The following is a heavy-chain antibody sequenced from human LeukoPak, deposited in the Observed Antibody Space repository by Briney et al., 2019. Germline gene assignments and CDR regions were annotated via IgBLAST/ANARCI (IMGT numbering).Heavy chain of an antibody. V-gene: IGHV1-46*01. D-gene: IGHD3-9*01. CDR2: INPSGGTT. CDR1: GYTFTSYY. J-gene: IGHJ6*03. CDR3: ARGGFGNYDILTGNYKYYYYMDV. Sequence: ASVKVSCKASGYTFTSYYIHWVRQAPGQGLEWMGKINPSGGTTTNAQTFLGRLTMTRDTSTNTVYMELSSLRSEDTAVYYCARGGFGNYDILTGNYKYYYYMDVWGEGTTVTVSS.